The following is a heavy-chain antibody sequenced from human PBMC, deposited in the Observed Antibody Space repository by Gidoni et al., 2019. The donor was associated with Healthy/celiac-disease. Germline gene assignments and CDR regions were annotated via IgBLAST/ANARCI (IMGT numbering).Heavy chain of an antibody. CDR2: SNPNRGGK. J-gene: IGHJ5*02. CDR3: ARDIAAAGFDP. Sequence: QEQLVQSGAEVTKPGSSVKVYCKASGYTFTGYYMHCVRQAPGQGLEWMGWSNPNRGGKNDAQKFQGRVTMTRYTSISTAYMELSRLRSDDTAVYYCARDIAAAGFDPWGQGTLVTVSS. CDR1: GYTFTGYY. V-gene: IGHV1-2*02. D-gene: IGHD6-13*01.